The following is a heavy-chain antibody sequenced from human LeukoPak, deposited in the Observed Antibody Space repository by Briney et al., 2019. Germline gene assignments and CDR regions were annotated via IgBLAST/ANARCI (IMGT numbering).Heavy chain of an antibody. V-gene: IGHV5-51*01. CDR3: ARLYYYDSSGYYYRYQTFDI. J-gene: IGHJ3*02. CDR1: GYSFTSYW. CDR2: IYPGDSDT. Sequence: GESLKISCKSSGYSFTSYWIGWVRQMPGKGLEWMGIIYPGDSDTRYSPSFQGQVTISADKSISTAYLQWSSLKASDTAMYYCARLYYYDSSGYYYRYQTFDIWGQGTMVTVSS. D-gene: IGHD3-22*01.